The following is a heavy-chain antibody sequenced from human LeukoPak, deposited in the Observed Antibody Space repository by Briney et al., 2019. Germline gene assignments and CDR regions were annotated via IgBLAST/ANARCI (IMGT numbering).Heavy chain of an antibody. J-gene: IGHJ4*02. D-gene: IGHD1-26*01. CDR2: ISYNGSNK. V-gene: IGHV3-30*18. Sequence: GGSLRLSCAASGFTFSSYGMHWVRQAPGKGLEWVAVISYNGSNKYYADSVKGRFTISRDNSKNTLYLQMNSLRAEDTAVYYCAKVVHYWGQGTLVTVSS. CDR3: AKVVHY. CDR1: GFTFSSYG.